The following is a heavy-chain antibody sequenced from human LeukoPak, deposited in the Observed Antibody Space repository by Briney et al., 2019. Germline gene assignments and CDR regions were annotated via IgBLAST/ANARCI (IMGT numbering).Heavy chain of an antibody. CDR2: INHSGST. CDR1: GGSFSGYY. CDR3: ARGYCSSTSCYRRAEYFQH. Sequence: SETRSLTCAVYGGSFSGYYWSWIRQPPGKGLEWIGEINHSGSTNYNPSLKSRVTISVDTSKNQFSLKLSSVTAADTAVYYCARGYCSSTSCYRRAEYFQHWGQGTLVTVSS. D-gene: IGHD2-2*01. V-gene: IGHV4-34*01. J-gene: IGHJ1*01.